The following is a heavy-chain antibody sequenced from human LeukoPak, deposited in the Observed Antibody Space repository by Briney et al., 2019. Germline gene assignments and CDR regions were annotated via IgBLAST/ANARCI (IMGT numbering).Heavy chain of an antibody. D-gene: IGHD1-1*01. J-gene: IGHJ3*02. V-gene: IGHV3-30*02. CDR1: GFTFSSYG. CDR2: IRYDGSNK. Sequence: GSLRLSCAASGFTFSSYGMHWVRQAPGKGLEWVAFIRYDGSNKYYADSVKGRFTISRDNSKNTLYLQMNSLRAEDTAVYYCAKGKVQATSDAFDIWGQGTMVTVSS. CDR3: AKGKVQATSDAFDI.